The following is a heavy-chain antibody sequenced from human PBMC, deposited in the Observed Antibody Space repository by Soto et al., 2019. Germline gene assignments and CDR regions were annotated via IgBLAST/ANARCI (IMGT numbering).Heavy chain of an antibody. CDR1: GGSFSGDY. CDR2: INHSGST. CDR3: ARGDSSSSSRTFDY. D-gene: IGHD6-6*01. V-gene: IGHV4-34*01. Sequence: PSETLXLTCAVYGGSFSGDYWSWIRQPPGKGLEWIGEINHSGSTNYNPSLKSRVTISVDTSKNQFSLKLSSVTAADTAVYYCARGDSSSSSRTFDYWGQGTLVTVS. J-gene: IGHJ4*02.